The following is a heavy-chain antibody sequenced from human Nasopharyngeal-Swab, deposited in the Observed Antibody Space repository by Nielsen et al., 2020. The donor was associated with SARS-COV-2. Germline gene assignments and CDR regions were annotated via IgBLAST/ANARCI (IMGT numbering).Heavy chain of an antibody. CDR3: ARGYNSSWKSANWFDP. D-gene: IGHD6-13*01. Sequence: SETLSLTCTVSGGSISSYYWSWIRQPPGKGLEWIGYIYYSGSTYYNPSLKSRVTISVDTSKNQFSLKLSSVTAADTAVYYCARGYNSSWKSANWFDPWGQGTLVTVSS. V-gene: IGHV4-59*12. CDR2: IYYSGST. J-gene: IGHJ5*02. CDR1: GGSISSYY.